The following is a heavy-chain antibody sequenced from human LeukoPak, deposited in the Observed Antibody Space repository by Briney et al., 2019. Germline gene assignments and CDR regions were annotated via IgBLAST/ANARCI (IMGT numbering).Heavy chain of an antibody. J-gene: IGHJ4*02. CDR1: GITLSNYG. V-gene: IGHV3-23*01. CDR2: ISDSGGRT. CDR3: AKRGVVIRVILVGFHKEAYYFDS. Sequence: GGSLRLSCAVSGITLSNYGMSWVRQAPGKGLEWAAGISDSGGRTNNADSVKGRFTISRDNPKNTIYLQMNSLRAEDTAVYFCAKRGVVIRVILVGFHKEAYYFDSWGQGALVTVSS. D-gene: IGHD3-22*01.